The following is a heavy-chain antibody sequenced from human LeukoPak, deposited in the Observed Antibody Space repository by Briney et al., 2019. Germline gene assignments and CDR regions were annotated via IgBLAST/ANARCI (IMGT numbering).Heavy chain of an antibody. CDR1: GFTFSDYY. CDR2: ISSSSSYI. D-gene: IGHD6-19*01. V-gene: IGHV3-11*06. Sequence: GGSLRLSCAASGFTFSDYYMSWVRQAPGKGLEWVSSISSSSSYIYYADSVKGRFTISRDNAKNSLYLQMNSLRAEDTAVYYCAREGDAGKQWLVRPRPPNFDYWGQGTLVTVSS. J-gene: IGHJ4*02. CDR3: AREGDAGKQWLVRPRPPNFDY.